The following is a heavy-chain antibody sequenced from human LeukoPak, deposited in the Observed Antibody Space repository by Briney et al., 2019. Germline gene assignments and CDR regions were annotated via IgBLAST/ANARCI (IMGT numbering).Heavy chain of an antibody. CDR3: ARRVAGPNDSFYV. J-gene: IGHJ3*01. V-gene: IGHV4-4*07. Sequence: SPETLSLTRSVSGVSVNNYYWKSVWPTAREGLGRVGRIYITGRTDYNPSPKSRDTTSVDTSQNQFSLYMSSVTAADTAVYYCARRVAGPNDSFYVWGQGTICTVSS. CDR1: GVSVNNYY. D-gene: IGHD6-19*01. CDR2: IYITGRT.